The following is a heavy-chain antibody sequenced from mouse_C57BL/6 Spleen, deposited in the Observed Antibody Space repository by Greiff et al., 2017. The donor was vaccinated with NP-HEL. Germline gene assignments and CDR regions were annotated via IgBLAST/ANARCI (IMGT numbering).Heavy chain of an antibody. Sequence: EVKLQESGGGLVKPGGSLKLSCAASGFTFSDYGMHWVRQAPEKGLEWVAYISSGSSTIYYADTVKGRFTISRDNAKNTLFLQMTSLRSEDTAMYYCAGGSHWYFDVWGTGTTVTVSS. CDR3: AGGSHWYFDV. CDR2: ISSGSSTI. D-gene: IGHD1-1*02. J-gene: IGHJ1*03. CDR1: GFTFSDYG. V-gene: IGHV5-17*01.